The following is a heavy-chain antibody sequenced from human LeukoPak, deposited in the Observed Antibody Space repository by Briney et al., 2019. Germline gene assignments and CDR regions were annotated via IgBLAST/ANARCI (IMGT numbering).Heavy chain of an antibody. CDR2: IYHSGST. J-gene: IGHJ4*02. CDR1: GGSISSSNW. CDR3: ARDLGVRGKIDY. V-gene: IGHV4-4*02. Sequence: PSETLSLTGAVSGGSISSSNWWSWVRQPPGKGLEWIGEIYHSGSTNYNPSLKSRVTISVDKSKNQFSLKLSSVTAADTAVYYCARDLGVRGKIDYWGQGTLVTVSS. D-gene: IGHD3-10*01.